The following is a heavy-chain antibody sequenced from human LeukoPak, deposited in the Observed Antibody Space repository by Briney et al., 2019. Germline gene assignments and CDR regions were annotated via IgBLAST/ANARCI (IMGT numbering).Heavy chain of an antibody. CDR1: GYTFTGYY. CDR2: INPNSGGT. Sequence: ASVKVSCKASGYTFTGYYMHWVRQAPGQGLEWMGWINPNSGGTNYAQKFQGWVTMTRDTSISTAYMELSRLRSDDTAVYYCARDLFIAAAGTDYYFYGMDVWGQGTTVTVSS. J-gene: IGHJ6*02. V-gene: IGHV1-2*04. D-gene: IGHD6-13*01. CDR3: ARDLFIAAAGTDYYFYGMDV.